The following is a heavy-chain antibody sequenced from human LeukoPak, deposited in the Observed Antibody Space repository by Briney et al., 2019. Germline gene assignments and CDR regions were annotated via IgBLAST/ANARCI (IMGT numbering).Heavy chain of an antibody. V-gene: IGHV3-33*01. CDR1: GFTFSSYG. CDR2: IWYDGSSK. J-gene: IGHJ6*02. CDR3: ARDRVPGVRGRIHYYYGMDV. D-gene: IGHD3-10*01. Sequence: GGSLRLSCAASGFTFSSYGMHWVRQAPGKGLEWVAVIWYDGSSKYYADSVKGRLTISRDNSKNTLYLQMNSLRAEDTAVYYCARDRVPGVRGRIHYYYGMDVWGQGTTVTVSS.